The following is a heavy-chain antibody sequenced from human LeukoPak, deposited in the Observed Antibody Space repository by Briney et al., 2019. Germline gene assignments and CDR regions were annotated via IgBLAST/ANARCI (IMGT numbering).Heavy chain of an antibody. CDR3: ARVWGPTPIHYFDY. D-gene: IGHD3-16*01. Sequence: ASVKVSCKTSGYSFTIYDINWLRQAPGQGPEWMGWVNTATGNTGYAQKFRGRVSMTRDTSRTTAYTELRSLTSEDTAVYFCARVWGPTPIHYFDYWGQGSLVTVSP. CDR1: GYSFTIYD. J-gene: IGHJ4*02. V-gene: IGHV1-8*01. CDR2: VNTATGNT.